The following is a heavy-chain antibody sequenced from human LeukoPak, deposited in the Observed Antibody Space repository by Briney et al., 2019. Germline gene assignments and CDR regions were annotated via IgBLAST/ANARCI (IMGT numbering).Heavy chain of an antibody. J-gene: IGHJ2*01. CDR1: GFTFSSYA. Sequence: PGGSLRLSCAASGFTFSSYAMSWVRQAPGKGLEWASGISGSGGSTYYADSVKGRFTISRDNSKNTLYLQMNSLRVEDTAVYYCAKDLGMVWYFDLWGRGTLVTVSS. CDR3: AKDLGMVWYFDL. D-gene: IGHD2-8*01. CDR2: ISGSGGST. V-gene: IGHV3-23*01.